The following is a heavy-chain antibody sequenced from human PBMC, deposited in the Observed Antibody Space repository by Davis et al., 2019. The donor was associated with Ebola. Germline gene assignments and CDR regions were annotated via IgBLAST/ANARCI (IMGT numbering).Heavy chain of an antibody. Sequence: ASVTVSLKSTVYTFISYAINWVRQATGQGLEWMGWMNPNSGNTGYAQKFQGRVTMTRNTSISTAYMELSSLRSEDTAVYYCARQTFLPAAILFDPWGQGTLVTVSS. CDR1: VYTFISYA. CDR3: ARQTFLPAAILFDP. D-gene: IGHD2-2*01. CDR2: MNPNSGNT. J-gene: IGHJ5*02. V-gene: IGHV1-8*01.